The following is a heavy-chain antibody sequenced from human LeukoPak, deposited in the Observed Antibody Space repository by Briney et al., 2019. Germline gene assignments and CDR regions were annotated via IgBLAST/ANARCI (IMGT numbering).Heavy chain of an antibody. Sequence: PGGSLRLSCAASGFTFSSYAMSWVRQAPGKGLEWVSAISGSGGSTYYADSVKGRFTISRDNSKNTLYLQMNSLRAEDTAVYYCAKDREKWELWADYWGQETLVTVSS. J-gene: IGHJ4*02. CDR3: AKDREKWELWADY. CDR2: ISGSGGST. CDR1: GFTFSSYA. V-gene: IGHV3-23*01. D-gene: IGHD1-26*01.